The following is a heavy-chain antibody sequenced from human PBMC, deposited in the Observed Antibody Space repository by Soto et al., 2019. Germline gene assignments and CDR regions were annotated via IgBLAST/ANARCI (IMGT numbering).Heavy chain of an antibody. CDR1: GFTFSNAW. Sequence: GGSLRLSXAASGFTFSNAWMSWVRQAPGKGLEWVGRIKSKTDGGTTDYAAPVKGRFTISRDDSKNTLYLQMNSLKTEDTAVYHCTRGDIVATIDYGMDVWGQGTTVTVSS. V-gene: IGHV3-15*01. J-gene: IGHJ6*02. CDR3: TRGDIVATIDYGMDV. CDR2: IKSKTDGGTT. D-gene: IGHD5-12*01.